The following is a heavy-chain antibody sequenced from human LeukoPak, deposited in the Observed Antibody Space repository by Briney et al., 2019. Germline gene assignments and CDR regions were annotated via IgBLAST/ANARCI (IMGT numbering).Heavy chain of an antibody. CDR3: AKDSPVATR. V-gene: IGHV3-23*01. J-gene: IGHJ4*02. CDR2: ITDSGDGT. D-gene: IGHD2-15*01. Sequence: GGSLRLSCAASGFTFSSSAMSWVRQAPGKGLQWVSSITDSGDGTYYADSVKGRFTISRDDSKSTLYLQMNSLRAEDTAVYYCAKDSPVATRWGQGTLVTVSS. CDR1: GFTFSSSA.